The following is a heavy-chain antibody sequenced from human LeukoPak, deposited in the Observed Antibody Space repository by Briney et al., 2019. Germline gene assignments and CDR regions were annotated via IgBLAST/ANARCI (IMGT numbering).Heavy chain of an antibody. CDR2: INHSGST. CDR1: GGSFSGYF. CDR3: ARGPDSGSYFSWFGP. Sequence: SETLSLTCAVYGGSFSGYFWNWIRQPPGRGLEWIGEINHSGSTNHNPSLKSRVTRSIDTSKNQISLKLSSVTAADTAVYDCARGPDSGSYFSWFGPWGQGTLVTVSS. V-gene: IGHV4-34*01. J-gene: IGHJ5*02. D-gene: IGHD3-10*01.